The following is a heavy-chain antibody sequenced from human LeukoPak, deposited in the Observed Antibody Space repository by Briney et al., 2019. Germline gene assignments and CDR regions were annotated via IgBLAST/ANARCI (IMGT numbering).Heavy chain of an antibody. CDR2: ISSSGSTI. J-gene: IGHJ5*02. CDR3: AREVSYYRLGIWFDP. D-gene: IGHD3-10*01. Sequence: GGSLRLSCAASGFTFSDYYMSWIRQAPGKGLEWVSYISSSGSTIYYADSVKGRFTISRDNAKNSLYLQMNSLRAEDTAVYYCAREVSYYRLGIWFDPWGQGTLVTVSS. CDR1: GFTFSDYY. V-gene: IGHV3-11*04.